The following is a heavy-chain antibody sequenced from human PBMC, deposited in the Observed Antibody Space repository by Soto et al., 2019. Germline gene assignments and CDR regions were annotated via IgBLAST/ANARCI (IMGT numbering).Heavy chain of an antibody. CDR1: GGTFSSYA. D-gene: IGHD3-16*01. CDR3: ARDRLMITFGGVGDGRWFAFDI. CDR2: MIPVFGTA. J-gene: IGHJ3*02. V-gene: IGHV1-69*12. Sequence: QVQLVQSGAEVKKPGSSVKVSCKASGGTFSSYAISWVRQAPGQGLEWRGGMIPVFGTANYAQKFQGRVTITADESTSTAYMELSSLRSEDTAVYYCARDRLMITFGGVGDGRWFAFDIWGQGTMVTVSS.